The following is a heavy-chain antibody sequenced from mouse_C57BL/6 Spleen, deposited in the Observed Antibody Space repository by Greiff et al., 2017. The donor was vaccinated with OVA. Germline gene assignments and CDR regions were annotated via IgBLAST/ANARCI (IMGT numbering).Heavy chain of an antibody. J-gene: IGHJ3*01. CDR1: GFNIKNTY. D-gene: IGHD1-1*01. Sequence: VQLKQSVAELVRPGASVKLSCTASGFNIKNTYMHWVKQRPEQGLEWIGRIDPANGNTKYAPKFQGKATITADTSSNTAYLQLSSLTSEDTAIYYCARDYYGSSSWFAYWGQGTLVTFSA. CDR3: ARDYYGSSSWFAY. V-gene: IGHV14-3*01. CDR2: IDPANGNT.